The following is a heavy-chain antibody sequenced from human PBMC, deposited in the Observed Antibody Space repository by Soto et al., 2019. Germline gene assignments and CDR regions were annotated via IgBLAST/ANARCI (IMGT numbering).Heavy chain of an antibody. CDR1: GYTFTSYG. D-gene: IGHD6-6*01. CDR3: ARYKAARSPYYYYGMDV. J-gene: IGHJ6*02. Sequence: VKVSCKASGYTFTSYGISWVRQAPGQGLEWMGWISAYNGNTNYAQKLQGRVTMTTDTSTSTAYMELRSLRSDDTAVYYCARYKAARSPYYYYGMDVWGQGTTVTVSS. CDR2: ISAYNGNT. V-gene: IGHV1-18*01.